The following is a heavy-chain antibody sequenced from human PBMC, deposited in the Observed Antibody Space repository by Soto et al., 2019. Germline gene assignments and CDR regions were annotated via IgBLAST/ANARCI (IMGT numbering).Heavy chain of an antibody. V-gene: IGHV3-23*01. CDR3: AKDLRPDGRYDLDY. Sequence: EVQLLESGGGLAQPGGSLRLSCAASGFIFRTYAMNWVRQAPGKGLEWVSVMVGDGSSSDYADSVRGRFTISRDNSKNTLYLQMNSLRVEDTAVYYCAKDLRPDGRYDLDYWGQRTLVTVSS. CDR1: GFIFRTYA. D-gene: IGHD1-26*01. J-gene: IGHJ4*02. CDR2: MVGDGSSS.